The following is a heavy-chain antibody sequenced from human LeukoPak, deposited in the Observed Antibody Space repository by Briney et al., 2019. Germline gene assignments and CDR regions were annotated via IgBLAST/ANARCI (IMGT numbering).Heavy chain of an antibody. J-gene: IGHJ4*02. CDR1: GGSISSGDYY. CDR3: ARGEQYYYDSSGYSYYFDY. Sequence: SETLSLTCTVSGGSISSGDYYWSWIRQPPGKGLEWIGYIYYSGSTYYNPSLKSRVTISVGTSKNQFSLKLSSVTAADTAVYYCARGEQYYYDSSGYSYYFDYWGQGTLVTVSS. CDR2: IYYSGST. D-gene: IGHD3-22*01. V-gene: IGHV4-30-4*01.